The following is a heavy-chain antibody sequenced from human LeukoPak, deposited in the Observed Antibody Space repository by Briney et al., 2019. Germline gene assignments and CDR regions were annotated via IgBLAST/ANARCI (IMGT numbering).Heavy chain of an antibody. J-gene: IGHJ4*02. Sequence: GGSLRLSCAPPGFTYSRYAMSWVRQAPGKGLEWVSAISGSGGSTYYADSVKGRFTISRDYSKNTLYLQMNSLRAEDTAVYYCAKDLGDFTYYYGSGTYYSASDYWGQGTLVTVSS. D-gene: IGHD3-10*01. V-gene: IGHV3-23*01. CDR3: AKDLGDFTYYYGSGTYYSASDY. CDR2: ISGSGGST. CDR1: GFTYSRYA.